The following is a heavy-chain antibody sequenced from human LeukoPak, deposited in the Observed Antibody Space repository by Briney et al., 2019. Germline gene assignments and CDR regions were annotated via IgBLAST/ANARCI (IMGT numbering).Heavy chain of an antibody. CDR2: IYPGDSDT. J-gene: IGHJ6*02. V-gene: IGHV5-51*01. Sequence: GESLKISCKGSGYIFTNYWIGWVRQMPGKGLEWMGIIYPGDSDTRYSPSFEGQVAISADKSISTAYLQWSSLKASDTAMYYCARQSYYDILTGSDYYGMDVWGQGTTVTVSS. D-gene: IGHD3-9*01. CDR3: ARQSYYDILTGSDYYGMDV. CDR1: GYIFTNYW.